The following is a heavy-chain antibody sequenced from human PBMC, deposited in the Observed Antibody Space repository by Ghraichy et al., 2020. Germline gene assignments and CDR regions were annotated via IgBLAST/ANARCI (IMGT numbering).Heavy chain of an antibody. CDR2: ISWDGAKT. V-gene: IGHV3-43*01. CDR1: GFTFDDFT. J-gene: IGHJ1*01. Sequence: GGSLRLSCEASGFTFDDFTMNWVRQTPGKGLKWVSLISWDGAKTYFSDSVEGRFTISRDNSKHSLYLQMNSLTSEDTALYYCVGEQTVDSPDGNEYFQYWGQGTLVTVSS. CDR3: VGEQTVDSPDGNEYFQY. D-gene: IGHD3-10*01.